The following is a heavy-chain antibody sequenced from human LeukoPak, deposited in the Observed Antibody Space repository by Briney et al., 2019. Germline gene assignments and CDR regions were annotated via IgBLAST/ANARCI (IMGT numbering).Heavy chain of an antibody. CDR1: GFTFRNYN. CDR2: ISRSGTTI. CDR3: ASLVVISGYFYY. J-gene: IGHJ4*02. V-gene: IGHV3-48*01. D-gene: IGHD3-22*01. Sequence: SGGSLRLSCAASGFTFRNYNMNWVRQAPRKGLEWVSYISRSGTTIYYADSLKGRFTISRDNAKNSLYLQMNSLRAEDTAVYYCASLVVISGYFYYWGQGTLVTVSS.